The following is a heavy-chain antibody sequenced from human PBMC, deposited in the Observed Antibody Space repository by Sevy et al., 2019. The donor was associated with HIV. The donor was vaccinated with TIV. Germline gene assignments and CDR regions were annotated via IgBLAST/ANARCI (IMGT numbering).Heavy chain of an antibody. CDR1: GFTFSNYW. CDR2: IKQDGSQK. D-gene: IGHD3-10*01. V-gene: IGHV3-7*03. Sequence: GGSLRLSCAASGFTFSNYWMTWVRQAPGKGLEWVANIKQDGSQKYNVDSLKGRFTISRDNAKNSLYLQMGSLTDEDTAVYYCARDRRVEYGGSDYWGQGALVTVSS. J-gene: IGHJ4*02. CDR3: ARDRRVEYGGSDY.